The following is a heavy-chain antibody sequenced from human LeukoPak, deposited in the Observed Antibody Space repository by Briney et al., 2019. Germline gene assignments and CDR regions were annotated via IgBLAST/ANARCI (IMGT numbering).Heavy chain of an antibody. CDR3: ARVCFGELFIGDYYYYMDV. D-gene: IGHD3-10*01. V-gene: IGHV4-39*01. J-gene: IGHJ6*03. CDR2: IYYSGSS. Sequence: PSETLSLTCTVSGGSISSSTYYWGWIRQPPGKGLEWIGSIYYSGSSYYNPSLKSRVTISVDTSKNQFSLKLSSVTAADTAIYYCARVCFGELFIGDYYYYMDVWGKGTTVTISS. CDR1: GGSISSSTYY.